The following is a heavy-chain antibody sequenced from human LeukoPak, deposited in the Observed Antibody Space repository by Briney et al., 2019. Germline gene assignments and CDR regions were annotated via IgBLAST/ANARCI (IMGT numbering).Heavy chain of an antibody. CDR1: GGTFNRYG. Sequence: ASVKVSYKASGGTFNRYGISWVRRAPGQGGEGMGRISTVVGIANYAQKFQGRVTISPDKSTSTANMDLSSLRSDDTAVYYCARDRYESSCYYSFDYLGQGTLVTVSS. CDR3: ARDRYESSCYYSFDY. V-gene: IGHV1-69*04. CDR2: ISTVVGIA. J-gene: IGHJ4*02. D-gene: IGHD3-22*01.